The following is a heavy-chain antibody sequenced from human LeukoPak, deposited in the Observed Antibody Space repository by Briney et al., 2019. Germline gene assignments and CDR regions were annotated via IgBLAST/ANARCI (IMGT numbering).Heavy chain of an antibody. J-gene: IGHJ4*02. D-gene: IGHD4-17*01. CDR1: GFRFDAFT. V-gene: IGHV3-23*01. CDR3: VKGSPHWTVTPGD. CDR2: IDGGAVKT. Sequence: PGGSLRLSCIASGFRFDAFTIGWVRQAPGKGLEWVSGIDGGAVKTYFADSVKGRFTISRDNSKNTVHLQMNSLRAEDTGVYYCVKGSPHWTVTPGDWGQGTLVIVSS.